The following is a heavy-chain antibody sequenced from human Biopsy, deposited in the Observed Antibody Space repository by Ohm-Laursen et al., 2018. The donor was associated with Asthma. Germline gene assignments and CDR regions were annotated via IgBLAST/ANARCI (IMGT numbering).Heavy chain of an antibody. CDR3: ARDLSGYCTSSACYGFDS. J-gene: IGHJ5*01. V-gene: IGHV4-31*03. CDR2: INYSGST. Sequence: TLSLTCLVSGGSLSSGPYYWSWVRQHPGKGLEWIGYINYSGSTFYSPSLESRVTVSVDTSKNQFSLKLSSVTAADTAVYYCARDLSGYCTSSACYGFDSWGQGTLVTVSS. D-gene: IGHD2-8*01. CDR1: GGSLSSGPYY.